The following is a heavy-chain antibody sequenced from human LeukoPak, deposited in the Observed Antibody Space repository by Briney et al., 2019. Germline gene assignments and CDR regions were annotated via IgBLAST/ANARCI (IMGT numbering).Heavy chain of an antibody. Sequence: PSQTLSLTCTVSGGSFSSGGYYWSWIRQPPGKGLEWIGYIYHSGSTYYNPSLKSRVTISVDTSKNQFSLKLSSVTAADTAVYYCARHLAGYSSSWYDYWGQGTLVTVSS. CDR3: ARHLAGYSSSWYDY. D-gene: IGHD6-13*01. J-gene: IGHJ4*02. CDR2: IYHSGST. V-gene: IGHV4-30-2*03. CDR1: GGSFSSGGYY.